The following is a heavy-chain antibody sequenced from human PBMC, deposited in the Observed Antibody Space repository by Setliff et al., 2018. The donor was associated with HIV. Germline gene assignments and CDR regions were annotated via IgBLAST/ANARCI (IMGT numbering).Heavy chain of an antibody. D-gene: IGHD5-12*01. Sequence: LSEPLSLTCTVSGGSVTSGGHYWSWIRQQPGKAPEWIGYIHYTGSNFYNPSLTDRLTISVDTSKNQFSLKLSYVTAADTAVYYCARGGNSRAAWFDSWGQGTLVTVSS. V-gene: IGHV4-31*02. CDR1: GGSVTSGGHY. J-gene: IGHJ5*01. CDR3: ARGGNSRAAWFDS. CDR2: IHYTGSN.